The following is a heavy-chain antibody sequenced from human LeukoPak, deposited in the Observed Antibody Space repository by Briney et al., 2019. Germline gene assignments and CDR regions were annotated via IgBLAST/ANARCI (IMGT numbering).Heavy chain of an antibody. D-gene: IGHD3-22*01. J-gene: IGHJ4*02. CDR2: IYYSGST. V-gene: IGHV4-59*01. Sequence: SETLPLTCTVSGGSISSYYWSWIRQPPGKGLEWIGYIYYSGSTNYNPSLKSRVTISVDTSKNQFSLKLSSVTAADTAVYYCARDSSGWHGGFDYWGQGTLVTVSS. CDR3: ARDSSGWHGGFDY. CDR1: GGSISSYY.